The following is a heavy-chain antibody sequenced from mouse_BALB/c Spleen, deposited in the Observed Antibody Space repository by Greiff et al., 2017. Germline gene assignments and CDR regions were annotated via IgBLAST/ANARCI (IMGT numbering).Heavy chain of an antibody. D-gene: IGHD2-10*01. Sequence: QVHVKQSGPGLVQPSQSLSITCTVSGFSLTSYGVHWVRQSPGKGLEWLGVIWSGGSTDYNAAFISRLSISKDNSKSQVFFKMNSLQANDTAIYYCARGGSLLGYFDYWGQGTTLTVSS. CDR1: GFSLTSYG. CDR2: IWSGGST. CDR3: ARGGSLLGYFDY. V-gene: IGHV2-2*02. J-gene: IGHJ2*01.